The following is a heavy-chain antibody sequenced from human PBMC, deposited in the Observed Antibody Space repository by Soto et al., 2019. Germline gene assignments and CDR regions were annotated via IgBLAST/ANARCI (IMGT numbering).Heavy chain of an antibody. Sequence: PGGSLRLSCAASGFTFSSSAISWVRQAPGKGLEWVSAVSANGQGIYYADSVRGRFTISRDNSENTVFLHMDSLSAEDTAVYYCAKDRHYPRDYFHYWGQGTLVTVSS. V-gene: IGHV3-23*01. CDR2: VSANGQGI. D-gene: IGHD3-10*01. CDR3: AKDRHYPRDYFHY. CDR1: GFTFSSSA. J-gene: IGHJ4*02.